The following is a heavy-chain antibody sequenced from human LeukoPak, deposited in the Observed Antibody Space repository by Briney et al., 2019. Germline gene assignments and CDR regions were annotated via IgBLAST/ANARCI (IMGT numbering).Heavy chain of an antibody. D-gene: IGHD3-22*01. CDR3: VRGYYYDSSGYWVRAFDI. CDR1: GGSISSGGYS. V-gene: IGHV4-30-2*01. J-gene: IGHJ3*02. CDR2: MYHSGTT. Sequence: TPSLTCAVSGGSISSGGYSWSWIRQPPGKGLEWIGYMYHSGTTHYNPSLKSRVTISVDRSKNQFSLKLSSVTAADTAVYYCVRGYYYDSSGYWVRAFDIWGQGTMVTVSS.